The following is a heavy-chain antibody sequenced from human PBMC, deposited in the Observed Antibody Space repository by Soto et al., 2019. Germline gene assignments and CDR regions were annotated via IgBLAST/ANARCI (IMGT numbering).Heavy chain of an antibody. Sequence: QLQLQESGPGLVKPSETLSLTCAVSGGSISSSSYYWGWIRQPPGNGLQWIGSMYYSGTTYYNSSLKSRVTISVDTSKNQFSLRLSSVTAADTAMYYCAGSRFHTTRGYKRLGWFDPWGQGTLVTVSS. J-gene: IGHJ5*02. D-gene: IGHD1-20*01. CDR3: AGSRFHTTRGYKRLGWFDP. CDR1: GGSISSSSYY. V-gene: IGHV4-39*01. CDR2: MYYSGTT.